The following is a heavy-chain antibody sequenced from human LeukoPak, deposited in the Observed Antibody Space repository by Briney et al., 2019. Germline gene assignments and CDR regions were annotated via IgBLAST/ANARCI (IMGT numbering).Heavy chain of an antibody. D-gene: IGHD4-23*01. CDR1: GYTLTSYA. Sequence: AASVKVSCKASGYTLTSYAMNWVRQAPGQGLEWMGWINTNTGNPTYAQGFTGRFVFSLDTSVSTAYLQISSLKAEDTAVYYCARGYNYGGNYGMDVWGQGTTVTVSS. CDR2: INTNTGNP. CDR3: ARGYNYGGNYGMDV. J-gene: IGHJ6*02. V-gene: IGHV7-4-1*02.